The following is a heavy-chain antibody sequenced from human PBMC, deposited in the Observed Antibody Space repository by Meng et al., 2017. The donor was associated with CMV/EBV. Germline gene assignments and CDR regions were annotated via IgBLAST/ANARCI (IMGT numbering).Heavy chain of an antibody. V-gene: IGHV1-46*01. D-gene: IGHD5-18*01. CDR2: INPSGGST. CDR3: VRDKIQLWPTVGYFDY. J-gene: IGHJ4*02. CDR1: GYTFTSYY. Sequence: QVELVQSGAEVKKPGASVKVSCKASGYTFTSYYMHWVRQAPGQGLEWMGIINPSGGSTSYAQKFQGRVTMTRDTSTSTVYMELSSLRSEDTAVYYCVRDKIQLWPTVGYFDYWGQGTLVTVSS.